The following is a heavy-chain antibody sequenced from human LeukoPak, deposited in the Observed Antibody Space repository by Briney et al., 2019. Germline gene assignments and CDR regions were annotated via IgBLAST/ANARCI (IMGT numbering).Heavy chain of an antibody. CDR3: AKGTERYREVSSFDS. V-gene: IGHV3-23*01. D-gene: IGHD3-10*01. J-gene: IGHJ4*02. Sequence: GGSLRLSCAASGFNFTTFTMNWVRQAPRKGREWVSAINRGGGGTYYADFVKGRFTICRDNSESTLYLQMNSLRAEDTATYYCAKGTERYREVSSFDSWGQGTQVTVSS. CDR2: INRGGGGT. CDR1: GFNFTTFT.